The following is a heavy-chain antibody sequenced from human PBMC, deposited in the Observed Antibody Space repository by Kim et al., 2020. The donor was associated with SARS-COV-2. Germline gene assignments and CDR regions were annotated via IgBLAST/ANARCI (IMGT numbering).Heavy chain of an antibody. CDR1: GGSISSSSYY. D-gene: IGHD3-9*01. Sequence: SETLSLTCTVSGGSISSSSYYWGWIRQPPGKGLEWIGSIYYSGSTYYNPSLKSRVTISVDTSKNQFSLKLSHVTAADTAVYYCAGVDILTGYVGYWGQGTLVTVSS. CDR2: IYYSGST. CDR3: AGVDILTGYVGY. J-gene: IGHJ4*02. V-gene: IGHV4-39*01.